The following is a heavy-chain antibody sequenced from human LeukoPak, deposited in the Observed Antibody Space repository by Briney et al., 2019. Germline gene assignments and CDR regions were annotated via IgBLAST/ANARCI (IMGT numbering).Heavy chain of an antibody. CDR1: GGSISSYY. Sequence: PSETLSLTCTVSGGSISSYYWSWIRQPPGKGLEWIGYIYYSGSTSYNPSLKSRVTISVDTSKNQFSLKLSSVTAADTAVYYCARGSITMVRGVIITVAFDIWGQGTMVTVSS. D-gene: IGHD3-10*01. V-gene: IGHV4-59*01. J-gene: IGHJ3*02. CDR2: IYYSGST. CDR3: ARGSITMVRGVIITVAFDI.